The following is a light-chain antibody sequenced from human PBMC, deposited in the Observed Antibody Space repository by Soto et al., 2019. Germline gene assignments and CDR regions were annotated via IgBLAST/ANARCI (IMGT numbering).Light chain of an antibody. J-gene: IGKJ4*01. CDR1: QAISSY. Sequence: IQLTQSPSSLSASVGDRVTITCRASQAISSYLAWYQQKPGKAPNLLIYAASTLQSGVPSRFSGSGSGTDFTLTISSLQPEDFATYFCKQLNSYPLTFGGGTKVEIK. CDR3: KQLNSYPLT. CDR2: AAS. V-gene: IGKV1-9*01.